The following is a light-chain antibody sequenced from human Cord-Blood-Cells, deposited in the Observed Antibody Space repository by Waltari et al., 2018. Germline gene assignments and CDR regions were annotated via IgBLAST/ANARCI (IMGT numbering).Light chain of an antibody. Sequence: DIQMTQSPSSLSASVGDRVTITCQASQDISNYLNWHQQKPGKAPKLLIYDASNLETGVPSRFSGSGSGTYFTFTISRLQPEDIATYYCQQYDNLPYTFGQGTKLEIK. CDR2: DAS. CDR1: QDISNY. CDR3: QQYDNLPYT. J-gene: IGKJ2*01. V-gene: IGKV1-33*01.